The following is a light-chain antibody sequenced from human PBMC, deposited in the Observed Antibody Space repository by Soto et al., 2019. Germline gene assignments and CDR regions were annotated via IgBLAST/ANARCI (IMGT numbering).Light chain of an antibody. CDR1: QSFSSN. Sequence: EIVMTQSPATLSVSPGERATLSCRSSQSFSSNLAWYQQKPCQAPRLLIYGASTRATGFPARFSGSGSGTEFTLTISSLQSEDFAVYYCQQYNNWPKTFGQGTKV. CDR2: GAS. CDR3: QQYNNWPKT. V-gene: IGKV3-15*01. J-gene: IGKJ1*01.